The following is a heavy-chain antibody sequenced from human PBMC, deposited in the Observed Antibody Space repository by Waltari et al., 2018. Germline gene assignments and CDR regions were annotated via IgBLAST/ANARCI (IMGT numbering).Heavy chain of an antibody. D-gene: IGHD1-26*01. J-gene: IGHJ4*02. V-gene: IGHV3-30*18. CDR1: GFTFSNYA. CDR3: TKGGPVSGTYFEFDS. CDR2: IYFDGSYQ. Sequence: QVQLVESGGGAVQPGKSLRLSCTASGFTFSNYAMHWVRQAPGKGLGWVALIYFDGSYQYYADSVKGRFTISRDNSKNTMYLQMNTLRTGDTAMYYCTKGGPVSGTYFEFDSWGQGTLVTVSS.